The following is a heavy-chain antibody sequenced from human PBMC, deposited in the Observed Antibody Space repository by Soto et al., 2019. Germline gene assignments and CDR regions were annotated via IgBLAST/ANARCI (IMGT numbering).Heavy chain of an antibody. CDR1: GFTVSSYY. CDR2: IYSAGSA. V-gene: IGHV3-66*01. CDR3: ARGPSSNYHYFDY. J-gene: IGHJ4*02. D-gene: IGHD6-13*01. Sequence: EVQLVESGGGLVQPGGSLRLSCAASGFTVSSYYMSWVRQAPGKGLEWVSVIYSAGSADFADSVKGRFTISRDNSKDPLYLQMGSLRAEDTAVYYCARGPSSNYHYFDYWGQGTLVTVSS.